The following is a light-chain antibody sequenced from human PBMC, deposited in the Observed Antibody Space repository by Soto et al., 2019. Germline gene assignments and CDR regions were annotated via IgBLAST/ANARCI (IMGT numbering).Light chain of an antibody. V-gene: IGKV1-39*01. CDR2: AAS. CDR3: QQSYSTLTWK. Sequence: EIQLTHPPSSLSCSFIDIVTITFRASQSISSYLNWYQQKPGKAPKLLIYAASSLQSGVQSRFSGSGSGTDFTLTISWLQPEDFATYYCQQSYSTLTWKFGEGGKADVK. J-gene: IGKJ1*01. CDR1: QSISSY.